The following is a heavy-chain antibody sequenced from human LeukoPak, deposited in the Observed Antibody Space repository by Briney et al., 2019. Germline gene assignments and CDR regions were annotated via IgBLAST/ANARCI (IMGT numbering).Heavy chain of an antibody. J-gene: IGHJ4*02. Sequence: SETLSLTCTVSGGSISSSSYYWGWIRQPPGKGLEWIGSIYYSGSTYCNPSLKSRVTISVDTSKNQFSLRLSSVTAADTAVFYCARYRGYSYGGNFDYWGQGTLVTVSS. CDR1: GGSISSSSYY. CDR2: IYYSGST. D-gene: IGHD5-18*01. V-gene: IGHV4-39*01. CDR3: ARYRGYSYGGNFDY.